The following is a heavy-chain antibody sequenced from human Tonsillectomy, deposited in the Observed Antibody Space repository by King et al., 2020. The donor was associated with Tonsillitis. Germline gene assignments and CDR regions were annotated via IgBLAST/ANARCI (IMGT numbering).Heavy chain of an antibody. J-gene: IGHJ3*02. D-gene: IGHD3-22*01. V-gene: IGHV4-59*01. Sequence: VQLQESGPGLVKPSETLSLTCTVSGGYISSYYWSWIRQPPGKGLEWIGYIYYSGSTNYNPSLKSRVTISVDTSKNQFSLKLSSVTAADTAVYYCARRVYYYDSSGYPSDAFDIWGQGTMVTVSS. CDR3: ARRVYYYDSSGYPSDAFDI. CDR2: IYYSGST. CDR1: GGYISSYY.